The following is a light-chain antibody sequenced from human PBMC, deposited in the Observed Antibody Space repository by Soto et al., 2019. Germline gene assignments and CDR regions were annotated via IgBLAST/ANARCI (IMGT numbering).Light chain of an antibody. CDR1: SSDVGGYNY. CDR3: SSYTSRRTLV. Sequence: QSVLTQPASMSGSPGQSITIPCTGTSSDVGGYNYVSWYQQHPGNVPKLMIYEVSNRPSGVSNRFSGSKSGNTASLTISELQTGDEADYYCSSYTSRRTLVFGTGTKVTVL. V-gene: IGLV2-14*01. J-gene: IGLJ1*01. CDR2: EVS.